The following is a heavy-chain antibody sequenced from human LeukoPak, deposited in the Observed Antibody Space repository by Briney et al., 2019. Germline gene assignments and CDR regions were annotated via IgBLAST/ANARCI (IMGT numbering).Heavy chain of an antibody. J-gene: IGHJ3*02. D-gene: IGHD6-13*01. CDR3: ARGVGTGFDI. CDR2: IYYSGST. CDR1: GGSISSSSYY. V-gene: IGHV4-39*07. Sequence: SETLSLTCTVSGGSISSSSYYWGWIRQPPGKGLEWIGSIYYSGSTYYNPSLKSRVTISVDTSKNQFSLKLSSVTAADTAVYYCARGVGTGFDIWGQGTMVTVSS.